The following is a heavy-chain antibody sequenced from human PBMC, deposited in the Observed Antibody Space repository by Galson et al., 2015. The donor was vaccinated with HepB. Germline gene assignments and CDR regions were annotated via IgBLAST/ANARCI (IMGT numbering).Heavy chain of an antibody. CDR3: AKDLGGYSSSSGY. J-gene: IGHJ4*02. D-gene: IGHD6-6*01. V-gene: IGHV3-23*01. Sequence: SLRLSCAASGFTFSSYAMSWVRQAPGKGLEWVSAISGSGGSTYYADSVKGRFTISRDNSKNTLYLQMNSLRAEDTAVYYCAKDLGGYSSSSGYWGQGTLVTVSS. CDR2: ISGSGGST. CDR1: GFTFSSYA.